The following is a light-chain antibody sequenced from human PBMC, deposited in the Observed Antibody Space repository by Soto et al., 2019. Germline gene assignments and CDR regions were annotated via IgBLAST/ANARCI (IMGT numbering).Light chain of an antibody. CDR2: DAS. J-gene: IGKJ1*01. CDR3: QHYTTTNMPWM. V-gene: IGKV1-5*01. CDR1: QTISTW. Sequence: DIQVTQSPPTLSASVGDRVTITWRASQTISTWMAWYQQKPGKAPKLLVYDASTLQSGVASRFSGSGSGTAFTLVISGMQPDDSATYYCQHYTTTNMPWMFGQGTKVEI.